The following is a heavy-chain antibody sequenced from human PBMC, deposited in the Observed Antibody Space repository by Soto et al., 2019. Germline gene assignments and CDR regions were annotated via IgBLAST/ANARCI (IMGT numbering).Heavy chain of an antibody. CDR1: GGSISGSSGY. CDR2: IYYSGST. V-gene: IGHV4-39*07. CDR3: ARAMTTVTTIDY. D-gene: IGHD4-17*01. Sequence: PSETLCLTCSVSGGSISGSSGYWGWIRQPPGKGLEWIGSIYYSGSTYYNPSLKSRVTISVDRSKNQFSLKLSSVTAADTAVYYCARAMTTVTTIDYWGQGTLVTVSS. J-gene: IGHJ4*02.